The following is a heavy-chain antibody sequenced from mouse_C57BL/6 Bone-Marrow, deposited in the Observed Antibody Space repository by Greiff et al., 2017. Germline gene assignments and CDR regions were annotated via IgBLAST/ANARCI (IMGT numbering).Heavy chain of an antibody. V-gene: IGHV1-82*01. CDR3: ASYEGNRGFDD. CDR2: LYPGDGDT. D-gene: IGHD2-1*01. CDR1: GYAFSSSW. J-gene: IGHJ3*01. Sequence: VQLHQSGPELVKPGASVKLSCKASGYAFSSSWLNWVKQRPGKGLEWIGRLYPGDGDTNYNGKFKGKATLTADKSSSTAYMHLRSLTSEDSAVYFCASYEGNRGFDDWGQGTLVTVSA.